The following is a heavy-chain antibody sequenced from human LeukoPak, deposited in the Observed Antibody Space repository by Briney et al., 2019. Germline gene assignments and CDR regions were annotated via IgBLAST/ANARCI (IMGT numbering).Heavy chain of an antibody. V-gene: IGHV4-39*01. CDR1: GGSISSSSYS. D-gene: IGHD2-8*01. J-gene: IGHJ4*02. CDR3: VGSGCTNGVCYSFAY. CDR2: IYYSGST. Sequence: SETLSLTCTVSGGSISSSSYSWGWIRQPPGKGLEWIGSIYYSGSTYYNPSLKSRVTISVDTSKNQFSLKLSSVTAADTAVYYCVGSGCTNGVCYSFAYWGQGTLVTVSS.